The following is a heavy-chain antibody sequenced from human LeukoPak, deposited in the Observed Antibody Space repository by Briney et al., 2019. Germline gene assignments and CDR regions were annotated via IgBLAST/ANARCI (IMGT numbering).Heavy chain of an antibody. CDR3: AKAAVFGDYEWVFDY. J-gene: IGHJ4*02. Sequence: VRPLRLSCAASGFSFSSYGMHWVRQGPGKGLERVATISYDGSNKYYAVTVKGRFTISRDNSKNTIYLQMNRLRAEDTALYYCAKAAVFGDYEWVFDYWGKGTLVTVSS. V-gene: IGHV3-30*18. CDR1: GFSFSSYG. D-gene: IGHD4-17*01. CDR2: ISYDGSNK.